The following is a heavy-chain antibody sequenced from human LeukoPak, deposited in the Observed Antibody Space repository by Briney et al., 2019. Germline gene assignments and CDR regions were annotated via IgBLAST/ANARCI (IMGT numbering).Heavy chain of an antibody. CDR1: GGSISSYY. CDR2: IYYSGST. D-gene: IGHD6-6*01. J-gene: IGHJ4*02. V-gene: IGHV4-59*01. CDR3: ARGLIAARLFDY. Sequence: SETLSLTCTVSGGSISSYYWSWIRQPPGKGLEWIGYIYYSGSTNYNPSLKNRVTISVDTSKNQFSLKLSSVTAADTAVYYCARGLIAARLFDYWGQGTLVTVSS.